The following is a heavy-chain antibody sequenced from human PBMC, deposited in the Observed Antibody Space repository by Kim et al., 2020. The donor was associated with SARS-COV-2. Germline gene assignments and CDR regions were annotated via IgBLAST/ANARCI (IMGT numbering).Heavy chain of an antibody. V-gene: IGHV1-3*01. D-gene: IGHD3-9*01. CDR3: ARHLSGDWYVGSWDY. CDR2: INAGNGNT. Sequence: ASVKVSCKASGYTFTTYTMHWVRQAPGQRLEWMGWINAGNGNTKYSQKFQGRVTITSDTSASTAYMELSNLRSEDTAVYYCARHLSGDWYVGSWDYWGQGTLVTVST. CDR1: GYTFTTYT. J-gene: IGHJ4*02.